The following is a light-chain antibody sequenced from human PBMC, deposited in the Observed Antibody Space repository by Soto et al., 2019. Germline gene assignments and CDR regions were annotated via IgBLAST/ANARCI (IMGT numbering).Light chain of an antibody. CDR3: QQYGGSDPWT. CDR2: VAS. CDR1: QTVNNND. V-gene: IGKV3-20*01. J-gene: IGKJ1*01. Sequence: EIVLTQPPGPLSVSPGDRVTLSCRASQTVNNNDLSWYQQKPGQAPRLLIYVASTPATGTPARFSGSGSGTHFTLTVSRLEPEDFAVYYCQQYGGSDPWTCGPGTKVDMK.